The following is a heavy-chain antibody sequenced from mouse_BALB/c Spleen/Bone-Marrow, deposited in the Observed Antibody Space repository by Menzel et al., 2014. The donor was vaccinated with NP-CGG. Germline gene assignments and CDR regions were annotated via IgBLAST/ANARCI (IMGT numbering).Heavy chain of an antibody. D-gene: IGHD2-2*01. J-gene: IGHJ1*01. CDR1: GFDFXRYW. Sequence: EVQGVESGGGLVQPGGSLKLSCAASGFDFXRYWMSWVRQAPGKGLGWIGEINPDSSTINYTPSLKDKFIISRDNAKNTLYLQMSKVRSEDTALYYCALLGYYGYFYVWGAGITVTVSS. V-gene: IGHV4-1*02. CDR2: INPDSSTI. CDR3: ALLGYYGYFYV.